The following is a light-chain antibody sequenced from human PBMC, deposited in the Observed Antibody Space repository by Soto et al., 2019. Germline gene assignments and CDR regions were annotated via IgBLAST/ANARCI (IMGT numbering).Light chain of an antibody. CDR2: GAS. CDR1: QSVSSSY. CDR3: HQYGGSPRT. J-gene: IGKJ1*01. V-gene: IGKV3-20*01. Sequence: EVAWTQSPGTLSLSPGERATLSCRASQSVSSSYLAGYQQKPGQAPRLLIYGASSRATGIPDRFSGSVYGTDFTLTISRLEPEDFAVYYCHQYGGSPRTLGQGIKVDIK.